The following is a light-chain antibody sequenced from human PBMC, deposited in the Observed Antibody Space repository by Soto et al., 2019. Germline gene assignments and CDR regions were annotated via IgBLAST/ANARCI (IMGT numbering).Light chain of an antibody. CDR2: GSS. J-gene: IGKJ2*01. CDR3: QQYGSPPPYT. Sequence: EVVLTQSPGTLSLSPGERATLSCRASQSVSNNYLAWYQQKPGQGPRLFIFGSSDRATGIPDRFSGSGSGTDFTLTISRQEPEDFAVYYCQQYGSPPPYTFGQGTKLEIK. V-gene: IGKV3-20*01. CDR1: QSVSNNY.